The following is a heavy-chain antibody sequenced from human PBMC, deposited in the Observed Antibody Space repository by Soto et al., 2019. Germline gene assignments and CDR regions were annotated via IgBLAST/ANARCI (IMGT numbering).Heavy chain of an antibody. D-gene: IGHD3-10*01. V-gene: IGHV3-48*02. Sequence: EVQLVESGGGLVQPGGSLRLSCAASGFTFSSYSMNWVRQAPGKGLEWVSYISSSSSTIYYADSVKGRFTISRDNAKNSLYLQMNSLRDEDTAVYYCARDLGLGYYYGSGGAFDIWGQGTMVTVSS. CDR3: ARDLGLGYYYGSGGAFDI. CDR2: ISSSSSTI. CDR1: GFTFSSYS. J-gene: IGHJ3*02.